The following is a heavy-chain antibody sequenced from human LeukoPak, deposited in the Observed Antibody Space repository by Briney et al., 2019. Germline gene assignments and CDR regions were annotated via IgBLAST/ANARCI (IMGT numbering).Heavy chain of an antibody. CDR2: ISAYNGNT. J-gene: IGHJ4*02. Sequence: ASVKVSCKASGYTFTSYGISWVRQAPGQGLEWMGWISAYNGNTNYAQKLQGRVTMTTDTSTSTAYMELRSVRSDDTAVYYCARGIVLRYFDWTPYYFDYWGQGTLVTVSS. V-gene: IGHV1-18*01. D-gene: IGHD3-9*01. CDR3: ARGIVLRYFDWTPYYFDY. CDR1: GYTFTSYG.